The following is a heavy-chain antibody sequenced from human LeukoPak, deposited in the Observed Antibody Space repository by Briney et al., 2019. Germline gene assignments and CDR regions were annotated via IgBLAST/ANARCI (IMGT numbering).Heavy chain of an antibody. CDR1: GFTYSSYS. Sequence: GGSLRLSCAASGFTYSSYSMNWVRQAPGKGLEWVSSISSSSNYIYYADSVKGRFTISRDNAKNSLYLQMNSLRAEDTAVYYCARDSAYDSSGYFYYYYGMDVWGQGTTVTVSS. CDR2: ISSSSNYI. CDR3: ARDSAYDSSGYFYYYYGMDV. D-gene: IGHD3-22*01. V-gene: IGHV3-21*01. J-gene: IGHJ6*02.